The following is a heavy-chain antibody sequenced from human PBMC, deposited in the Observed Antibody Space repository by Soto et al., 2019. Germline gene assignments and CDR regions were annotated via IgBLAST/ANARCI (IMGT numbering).Heavy chain of an antibody. CDR3: ARSNTPYSRPCY. J-gene: IGHJ4*01. Sequence: QVQLQESGPGLVKPSETLSLTCTVSGSSLNDFQWIWIRQPPGKGLEWIGSIYFGQPTHSDNPSLKRPGTIALDTSKGQVSLKLASVTAADTAVYFCARSNTPYSRPCYWGQGSLVTVSS. CDR1: GSSLNDFQ. V-gene: IGHV4-4*08. CDR2: IYFGQPTH. D-gene: IGHD6-13*01.